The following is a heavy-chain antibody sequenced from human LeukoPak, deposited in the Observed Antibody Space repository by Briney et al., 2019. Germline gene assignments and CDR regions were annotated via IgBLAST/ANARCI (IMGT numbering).Heavy chain of an antibody. CDR1: GGSISSSSYY. CDR3: ARQDIAAAGAYCC. V-gene: IGHV4-39*01. CDR2: IYYSGST. Sequence: PSETLSLTCTVSGGSISSSSYYWGWIRQPPGKGLEWIGSIYYSGSTYYNPSLKSRVTISVDTSKNQFSLKLSSVTAADTALYYCARQDIAAAGAYCCWGNVALVTVSS. D-gene: IGHD6-13*01. J-gene: IGHJ4*03.